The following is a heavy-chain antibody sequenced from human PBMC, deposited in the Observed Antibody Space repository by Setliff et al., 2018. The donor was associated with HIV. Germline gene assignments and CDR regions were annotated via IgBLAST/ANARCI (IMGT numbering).Heavy chain of an antibody. CDR3: ARDRPPSTVDMLGAFDR. Sequence: TLSLTCTVSHGSISPFYWSWMRQPPGKGLEWIGYIFYTGTTKYNPSLKSRVNMSVDMSKNQLSLKLKSVTAADTAVYYCARDRPPSTVDMLGAFDRWGQGTKVTVSS. V-gene: IGHV4-59*01. J-gene: IGHJ3*02. CDR2: IFYTGTT. D-gene: IGHD4-17*01. CDR1: HGSISPFY.